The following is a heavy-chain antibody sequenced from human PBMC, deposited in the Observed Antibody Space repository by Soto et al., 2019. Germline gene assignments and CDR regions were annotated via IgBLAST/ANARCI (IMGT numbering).Heavy chain of an antibody. V-gene: IGHV4-59*01. D-gene: IGHD3-10*01. J-gene: IGHJ4*02. CDR1: GCSISSYY. CDR2: IYYSGST. CDR3: ARGGITMVRGVFDY. Sequence: QVQLQESGPGLVKPSETLSLTCTVSGCSISSYYWSWIRQPPGKGLEWIGYIYYSGSTNYNPSLKSRVTISVDTSKNQFSLKLSSVTAADTAVYYCARGGITMVRGVFDYWGQGTLVTVSS.